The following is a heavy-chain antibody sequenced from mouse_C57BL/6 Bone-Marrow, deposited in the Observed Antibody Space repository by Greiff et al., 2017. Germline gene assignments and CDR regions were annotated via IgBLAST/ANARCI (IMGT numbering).Heavy chain of an antibody. V-gene: IGHV1-80*01. CDR1: GYAFSSYW. Sequence: VKLQESGAELVKPGASVKISCKASGYAFSSYWMNWVKQRPGKGLEWIGQIYPGDGDTKYNGKFKGKATLTADQSSSTAYMQLSSLTSSDAAVYSCAKIEPYAMDYWGQGTSVTVSS. CDR3: AKIEPYAMDY. CDR2: IYPGDGDT. J-gene: IGHJ4*01.